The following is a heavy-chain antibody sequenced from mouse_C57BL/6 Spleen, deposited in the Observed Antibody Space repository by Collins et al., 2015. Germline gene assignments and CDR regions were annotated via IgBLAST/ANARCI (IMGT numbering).Heavy chain of an antibody. CDR2: ISYDGTN. V-gene: IGHV3-6*02. D-gene: IGHD2-4*01. CDR1: GYSITSGYY. J-gene: IGHJ4*01. CDR3: ARGMITTAMDY. Sequence: DVQLQESGPGLVKPSQSLSLTCSVTGYSITSGYYWNWIRQFPGNKLEWMGYISYDGTNNYNPSLKNRISITRDTSKNQFSLKLNSVTSEDTTTYYCARGMITTAMDYWGQGTSVTVSS.